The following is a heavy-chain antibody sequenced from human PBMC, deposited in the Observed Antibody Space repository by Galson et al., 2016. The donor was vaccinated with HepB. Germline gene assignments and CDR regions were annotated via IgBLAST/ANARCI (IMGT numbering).Heavy chain of an antibody. V-gene: IGHV3-23*01. CDR3: AKSASGWAFDI. CDR2: ITNSGITT. D-gene: IGHD6-19*01. CDR1: GFTFSNYD. Sequence: SLRLSCAASGFTFSNYDMSWVRQAPGEGLQWVSSITNSGITTHYADSVKGRFTTSRDNSKNTLFLQVNSLRAEDTALYYCAKSASGWAFDIWGQGTVVTVSS. J-gene: IGHJ3*02.